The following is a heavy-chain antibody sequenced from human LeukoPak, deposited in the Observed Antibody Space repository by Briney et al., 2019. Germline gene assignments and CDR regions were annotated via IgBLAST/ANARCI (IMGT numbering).Heavy chain of an antibody. CDR2: IKQDGSEK. V-gene: IGHV3-7*01. CDR1: GFTFSRYW. D-gene: IGHD6-19*01. J-gene: IGHJ6*03. Sequence: PGGSLRLSCAASGFTFSRYWMSWLRQAPGKGLEWVANIKQDGSEKYYVDSAKGRFTISRDNAKNSLYLQMNSLRAEDTAVYYCAREGSDWNYYYYMDVWGKGTTVTISS. CDR3: AREGSDWNYYYYMDV.